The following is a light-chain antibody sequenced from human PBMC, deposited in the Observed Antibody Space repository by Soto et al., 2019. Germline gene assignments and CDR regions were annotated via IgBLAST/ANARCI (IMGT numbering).Light chain of an antibody. J-gene: IGKJ1*01. CDR2: GAS. Sequence: EIVMTQSPATLSVSPGERATLSCRASQSVSSNLAWYQQKPGQAPRLLIYGASTRATGIPARFSGSGSGTEFTLTISSLQSEDFAIYYCQQYDNFPQTFGQGTRVDIK. CDR1: QSVSSN. V-gene: IGKV3-15*01. CDR3: QQYDNFPQT.